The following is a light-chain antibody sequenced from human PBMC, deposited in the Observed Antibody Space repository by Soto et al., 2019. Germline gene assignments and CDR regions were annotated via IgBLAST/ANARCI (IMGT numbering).Light chain of an antibody. CDR1: SSDVGGYNY. Sequence: QSALTQPASVSGSPGQSITISCTGTSSDVGGYNYVSWYQQHPGKAPKLMIYEVSNRPSGASIRFSGSKSGNTASLTISGLQAEDEADYYCSSYTSSTSLDVFGTGTKVTVL. CDR3: SSYTSSTSLDV. CDR2: EVS. V-gene: IGLV2-14*01. J-gene: IGLJ1*01.